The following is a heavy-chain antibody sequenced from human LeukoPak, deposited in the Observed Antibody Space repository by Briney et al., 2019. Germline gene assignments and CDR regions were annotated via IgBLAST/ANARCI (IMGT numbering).Heavy chain of an antibody. D-gene: IGHD3-10*01. Sequence: GRSLRLSCTASGFTFGDYAMSWFRQAPGKGLEWVGFIRSKAFGGTTDYAASVKGRFTISRDDSKSIAYLQMNSLKSEDTAVYYCSRRFGESSGDAFDLWGQGTMVTVSS. CDR2: IRSKAFGGTT. CDR3: SRRFGESSGDAFDL. J-gene: IGHJ3*01. V-gene: IGHV3-49*03. CDR1: GFTFGDYA.